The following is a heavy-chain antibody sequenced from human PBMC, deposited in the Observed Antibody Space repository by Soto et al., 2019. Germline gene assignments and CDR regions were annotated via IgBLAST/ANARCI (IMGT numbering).Heavy chain of an antibody. V-gene: IGHV4-39*01. D-gene: IGHD3-9*01. CDR3: ARLEGLATISYYFGF. CDR1: DDSINSDKYY. J-gene: IGHJ4*02. Sequence: QLQLQESGPGLVKPSETLSLTCSVSDDSINSDKYYWGWIRQPPGKGLEWIGSIYYRGNAYYNPSLQTRVTISLDKSKSQFSLRLNSVTAADSAVYFCARLEGLATISYYFGFWGPGALVTVSS. CDR2: IYYRGNA.